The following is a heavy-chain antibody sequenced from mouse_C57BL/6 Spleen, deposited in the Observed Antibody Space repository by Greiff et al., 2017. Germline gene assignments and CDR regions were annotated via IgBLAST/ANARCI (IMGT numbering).Heavy chain of an antibody. D-gene: IGHD1-1*01. V-gene: IGHV1-62-2*01. J-gene: IGHJ1*03. CDR3: AGHEGTPYGRSYGWYFDV. CDR2: FYPGSGSI. Sequence: QVQLKESGAELVKPGASVKLSCKASGYTFTEYTIHRVKQRSGPGLEWIGWFYPGSGSIKYNEKFKDKATSTADKSTSTVYMELSRMTADDSAGNFCAGHEGTPYGRSYGWYFDVWGTGTTVTVSA. CDR1: GYTFTEYT.